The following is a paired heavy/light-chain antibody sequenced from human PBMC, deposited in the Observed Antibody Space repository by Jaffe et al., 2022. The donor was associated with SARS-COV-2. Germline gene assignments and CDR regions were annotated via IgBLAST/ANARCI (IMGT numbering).Light chain of an antibody. CDR2: WAS. J-gene: IGKJ2*01. Sequence: DIVMTQSPDSLAVSLGERATINCKSSQSVLYSSNNKNYFGWYQQKPGQPPKLLIYWASTRESGVPDRFSGSGSGTDFTLTISSLQAEDVAVYYCQQYYGLPYTFGQGTKLEIK. CDR1: QSVLYSSNNKNY. CDR3: QQYYGLPYT. V-gene: IGKV4-1*01.
Heavy chain of an antibody. CDR3: ARGVIDSGYDRYFDS. Sequence: QVQLVQSGAEVKKPGSSVRVSCKASGGTFSSYGISWVRQAPGQGLEWMGGVLPIFGKANYAQKFLGRVAITADESTSTAYMELSSLRSEDTAVYYCARGVIDSGYDRYFDSWGQGTLVTVSS. V-gene: IGHV1-69*01. CDR2: VLPIFGKA. CDR1: GGTFSSYG. D-gene: IGHD5-12*01. J-gene: IGHJ4*02.